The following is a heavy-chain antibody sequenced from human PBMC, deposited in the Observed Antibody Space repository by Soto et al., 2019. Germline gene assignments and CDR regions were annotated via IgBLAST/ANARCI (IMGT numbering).Heavy chain of an antibody. CDR2: INPSDSYN. D-gene: IGHD5-12*01. Sequence: GESLKISCQGSGYSFTSFWISWVRQMPGKGLEWMGKINPSDSYNNYSPSFQGHVSISADKSISTAYLQWSSLKASDSAMYFCARYNSGLADVWGQGTTVTVSS. V-gene: IGHV5-10-1*01. CDR3: ARYNSGLADV. J-gene: IGHJ6*02. CDR1: GYSFTSFW.